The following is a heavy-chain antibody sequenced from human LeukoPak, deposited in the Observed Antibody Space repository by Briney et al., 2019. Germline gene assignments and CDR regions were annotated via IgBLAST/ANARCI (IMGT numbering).Heavy chain of an antibody. D-gene: IGHD3-10*01. J-gene: IGHJ5*02. Sequence: PSETLSLTCTVSGGSLSNYFWSWIRQPPGRGLEWIGYIFYSGTTNYNPSLKSRVTISVDTSKNQFSLKLSSVTAADTAVYYCAREVTGGDWFDPWGQGTLVTVSS. CDR1: GGSLSNYF. V-gene: IGHV4-59*01. CDR3: AREVTGGDWFDP. CDR2: IFYSGTT.